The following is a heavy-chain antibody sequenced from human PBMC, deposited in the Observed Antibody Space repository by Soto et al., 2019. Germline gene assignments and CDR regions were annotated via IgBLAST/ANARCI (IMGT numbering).Heavy chain of an antibody. Sequence: GESLKISCKGSGYSFTSYWIGWVRQMPGKGLEWMGIIYPGDSDTRYSPSFQGQVTISADKSIITAYLQWSSLKASDTAMYYCARSPPTSRYSSGWPFFDYWGQGTLVTVSS. CDR3: ARSPPTSRYSSGWPFFDY. J-gene: IGHJ4*02. V-gene: IGHV5-51*01. CDR2: IYPGDSDT. CDR1: GYSFTSYW. D-gene: IGHD6-19*01.